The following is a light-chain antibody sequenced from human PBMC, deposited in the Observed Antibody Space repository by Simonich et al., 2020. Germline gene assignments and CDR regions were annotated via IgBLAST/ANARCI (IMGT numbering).Light chain of an antibody. CDR1: SSYVGSYNL. Sequence: QSALTQPASVSGSPGQSITISCTGTSSYVGSYNLVSWYQQHPGKAPKLMIYEVSKRPSGVPDRFSGSKSGNTASLTVSGLQAEDEADYYCSSYAGSNNVVFGGGTKLTVL. V-gene: IGLV2-8*01. CDR2: EVS. J-gene: IGLJ2*01. CDR3: SSYAGSNNVV.